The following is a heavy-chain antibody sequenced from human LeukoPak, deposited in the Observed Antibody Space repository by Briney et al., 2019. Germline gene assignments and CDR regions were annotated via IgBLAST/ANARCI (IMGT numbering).Heavy chain of an antibody. V-gene: IGHV4-61*01. Sequence: PSETLSLTCTVSGGSVSSGSYYWSWIRQPPGKGLEWIGYIYYSGSTNHNPSLKSRVTISVDTSKNQFSLKLSSVTAADTAVYYCARGSGYYGSGSYYSLDYWGQGTLVTVSS. CDR1: GGSVSSGSYY. D-gene: IGHD3-10*01. CDR3: ARGSGYYGSGSYYSLDY. J-gene: IGHJ4*02. CDR2: IYYSGST.